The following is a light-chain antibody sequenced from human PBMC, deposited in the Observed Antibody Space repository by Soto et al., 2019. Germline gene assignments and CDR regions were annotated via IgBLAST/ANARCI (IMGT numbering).Light chain of an antibody. J-gene: IGKJ1*01. CDR1: QTVSSSD. CDR3: QEYGSSLRT. CDR2: GES. Sequence: EIVLTQSPGTLSLSPGERATLSCRASQTVSSSDLAWYQQKPGQAPRLLIYGESSRATGIPDRFSGSGSGTDFTLTINRLEPEDFAVYYCQEYGSSLRTFGQGSMV. V-gene: IGKV3-20*01.